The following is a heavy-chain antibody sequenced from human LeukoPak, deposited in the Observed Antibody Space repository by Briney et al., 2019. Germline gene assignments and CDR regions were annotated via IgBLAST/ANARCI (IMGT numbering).Heavy chain of an antibody. J-gene: IGHJ4*02. Sequence: GGSLRLSCAASGFTFSSYGMHWVREAPGKGLELVAVISYDGSNKYYADSVKGRFTISRDNSKNTLYLQMNSLRAEDTAVYYCAKVPVASIAAAGYFDYWGEGTLVSVSS. CDR1: GFTFSSYG. CDR2: ISYDGSNK. CDR3: AKVPVASIAAAGYFDY. V-gene: IGHV3-30*18. D-gene: IGHD6-13*01.